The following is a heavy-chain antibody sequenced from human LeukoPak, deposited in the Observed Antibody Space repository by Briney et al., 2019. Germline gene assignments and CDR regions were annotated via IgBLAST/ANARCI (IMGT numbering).Heavy chain of an antibody. D-gene: IGHD3-22*01. CDR1: GFTFSSYE. J-gene: IGHJ6*03. V-gene: IGHV3-48*03. CDR3: AKKGDLLVVVNYYYMDV. Sequence: GGSLRLSCAASGFTFSSYEMNWVRQAPGKGLEWVSYISSSGSTIYYADSVKGRFTISRDNSKNTLYLQMNSLRAEDTAVYYCAKKGDLLVVVNYYYMDVWGKGTTVTISS. CDR2: ISSSGSTI.